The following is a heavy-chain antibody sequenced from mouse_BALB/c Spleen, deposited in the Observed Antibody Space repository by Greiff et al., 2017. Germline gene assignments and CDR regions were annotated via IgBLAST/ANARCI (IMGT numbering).Heavy chain of an antibody. V-gene: IGHV5-9-4*01. CDR2: ISSGGSYT. CDR1: GFTFSSYA. Sequence: EVQVVESGGGLVKPGGSLKLSCAASGFTFSSYAMSWVRQSPEKRLEWVAEISSGGSYTYYPDTVTGRFTISRDNAKNTLYLEMSSLRSEDTAMYYCAVYDGYFPWFAYWGQGTLVTVSA. J-gene: IGHJ3*01. CDR3: AVYDGYFPWFAY. D-gene: IGHD2-3*01.